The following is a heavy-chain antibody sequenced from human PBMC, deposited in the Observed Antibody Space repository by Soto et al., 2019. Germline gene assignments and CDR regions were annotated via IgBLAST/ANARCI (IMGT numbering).Heavy chain of an antibody. CDR3: ASDRLGVSVTGGGFDS. CDR1: GYTFSNFG. J-gene: IGHJ4*02. Sequence: QVQLVQSGGEVQKPGASVKVSCKASGYTFSNFGLSWVRQAPGQGLELMGWISPYNGNTNYAQKLQGRHTMTTDTSTSTAYMELRSLRSDDTAVYYCASDRLGVSVTGGGFDSWGQGALVTVSS. V-gene: IGHV1-18*01. CDR2: ISPYNGNT. D-gene: IGHD2-8*01.